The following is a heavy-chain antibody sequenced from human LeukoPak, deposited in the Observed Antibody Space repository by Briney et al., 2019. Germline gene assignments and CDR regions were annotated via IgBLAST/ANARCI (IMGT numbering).Heavy chain of an antibody. V-gene: IGHV1-69*05. CDR3: AREVGDCTNGVCYIDY. J-gene: IGHJ4*02. Sequence: SVEVSCKASGGTFSSYAISWVRQAPGQGLEWMGRIIPIFGTANYAQKFQGRVTITTDESTSTAYMELSSLRSEDTAVYYCAREVGDCTNGVCYIDYRGQGTLVTVSS. CDR1: GGTFSSYA. D-gene: IGHD2-8*01. CDR2: IIPIFGTA.